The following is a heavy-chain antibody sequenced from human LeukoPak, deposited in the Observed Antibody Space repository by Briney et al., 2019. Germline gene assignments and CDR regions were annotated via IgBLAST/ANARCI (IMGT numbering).Heavy chain of an antibody. CDR2: INPNSGGT. Sequence: ASVKVSCKASGYIFTGYYMHWVRQAPGQGLEWMGWINPNSGGTNYAQKFQGRVTMTRDTSISTAYMELSRLRSDDTAVYYCARVDQVSERGYYYYYMDVWRKGTTVTVS. CDR3: ARVDQVSERGYYYYYMDV. D-gene: IGHD1-26*01. V-gene: IGHV1-2*02. CDR1: GYIFTGYY. J-gene: IGHJ6*03.